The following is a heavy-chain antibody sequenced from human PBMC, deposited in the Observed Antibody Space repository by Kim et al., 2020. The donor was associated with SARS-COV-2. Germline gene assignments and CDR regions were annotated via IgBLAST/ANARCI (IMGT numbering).Heavy chain of an antibody. J-gene: IGHJ6*02. Sequence: SETLSLPCAVYGGSFSGYYWSWIRQPPGKGLEWIGEINHSGSTNYNPSLKSRVTISVDTSKNQFSLKLSSVTAADTAVYYCARTGYYYYGMDVWGQGTTV. CDR1: GGSFSGYY. V-gene: IGHV4-34*01. CDR3: ARTGYYYYGMDV. CDR2: INHSGST.